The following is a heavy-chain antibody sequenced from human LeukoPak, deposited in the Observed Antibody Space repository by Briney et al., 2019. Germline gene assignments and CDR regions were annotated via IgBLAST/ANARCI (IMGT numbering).Heavy chain of an antibody. CDR3: ARDRAHNSWSDY. CDR2: IKEDGSEK. Sequence: PGGSLRLSCAASGFTFNSFAMHWVRQAPGKGLEWVANIKEDGSEKYYVDSVKGRFTISRDNAKNSLYLQMNSLRAEDTAVYYCARDRAHNSWSDYWGRGTLVTVSS. CDR1: GFTFNSFA. D-gene: IGHD6-13*01. J-gene: IGHJ4*02. V-gene: IGHV3-7*01.